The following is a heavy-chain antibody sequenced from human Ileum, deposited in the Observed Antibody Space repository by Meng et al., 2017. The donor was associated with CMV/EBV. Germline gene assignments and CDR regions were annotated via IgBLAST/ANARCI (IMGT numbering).Heavy chain of an antibody. CDR1: SGSCY. V-gene: IGHV4-39*07. Sequence: SGSCYWGWVRQPPGKGLEWIGNVYFTGSTFFNPSLKGRVTMSVDTSRDQFSLNLAAMTAADTAVYYCARATRYCRSSSCYTGAHWFDSWGQGTLVTSPQ. J-gene: IGHJ5*01. D-gene: IGHD2-2*02. CDR2: VYFTGST. CDR3: ARATRYCRSSSCYTGAHWFDS.